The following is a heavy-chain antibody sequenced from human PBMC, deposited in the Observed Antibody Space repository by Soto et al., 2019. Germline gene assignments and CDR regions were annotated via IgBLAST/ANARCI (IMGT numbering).Heavy chain of an antibody. CDR3: ARDLSYYDSSGYHWEAPFDY. CDR2: ICHSGST. V-gene: IGHV4-4*02. D-gene: IGHD3-22*01. CDR1: GGAVSSSNC. Sequence: AETLSLTCAVSGGAVSSSNCLILFRHPPGKVLEWIGEICHSGSTYSNPSLKSRVTISIDTSKNQFSLKLRSVTASDTAVYYCARDLSYYDSSGYHWEAPFDYWGQGTLVTVSS. J-gene: IGHJ4*02.